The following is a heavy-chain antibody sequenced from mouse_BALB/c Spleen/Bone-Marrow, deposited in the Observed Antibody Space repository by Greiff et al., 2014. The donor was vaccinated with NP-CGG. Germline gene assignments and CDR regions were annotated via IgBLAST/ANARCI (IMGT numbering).Heavy chain of an antibody. J-gene: IGHJ4*01. CDR2: ISDGGNYS. CDR3: ARSRMRYGATDY. V-gene: IGHV5-4*02. D-gene: IGHD2-10*02. CDR1: GFTFSDYY. Sequence: EVQLQQSGGGLVKPGGSLKLSCAASGFTFSDYYIYWLRQTPEKRLKWVATISDGGNYSYYPDSVKGRFTISRDNAKNNLYLQMSSLKSEDTAMYYCARSRMRYGATDYWGQGTSVTVFS.